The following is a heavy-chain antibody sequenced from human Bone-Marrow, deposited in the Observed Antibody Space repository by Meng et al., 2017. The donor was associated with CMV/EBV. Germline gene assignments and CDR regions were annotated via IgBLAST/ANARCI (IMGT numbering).Heavy chain of an antibody. CDR1: GGSISSYY. V-gene: IGHV4-59*12. J-gene: IGHJ5*02. CDR2: IYYSGST. CDR3: ARGGFNFRNWFDP. Sequence: SETLSLTYTVSGGSISSYYWSWIRQPPGKRLEWIGYIYYSGSTNYNPSLKSRVTISVDTSKNQFSLKLSSVTAADTAVYYCARGGFNFRNWFDPWGQGTLVTVSS.